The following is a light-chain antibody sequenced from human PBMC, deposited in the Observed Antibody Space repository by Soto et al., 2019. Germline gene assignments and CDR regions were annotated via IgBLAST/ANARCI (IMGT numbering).Light chain of an antibody. V-gene: IGKV3-20*01. CDR3: QQYGSSPWT. CDR1: QSVSSIY. Sequence: EIVLTQSPGTLSLSPGERATLSCRASQSVSSIYLAWYQQKPGQAPRPLIYGASSRAIGIPDRFSGSGFGTDFTLTISRLEPEDFAVYYCQQYGSSPWTFGQGTKVDIK. J-gene: IGKJ1*01. CDR2: GAS.